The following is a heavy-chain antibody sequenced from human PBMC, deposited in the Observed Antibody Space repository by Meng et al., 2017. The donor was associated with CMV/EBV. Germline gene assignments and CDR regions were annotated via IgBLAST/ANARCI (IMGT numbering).Heavy chain of an antibody. J-gene: IGHJ5*02. CDR3: ARERVVVPAASYGRWFDP. CDR1: GGTFSSYA. V-gene: IGHV1-69*05. CDR2: IIPIFGTA. Sequence: SVKVSCKASGGTFSSYAISWVRQAPGQGLEWMGGIIPIFGTANYAQKFQGRVTITTDESTSTAYMELSSLRSEDTAVYYCARERVVVPAASYGRWFDPWGQGTLVTSPQ. D-gene: IGHD2-2*01.